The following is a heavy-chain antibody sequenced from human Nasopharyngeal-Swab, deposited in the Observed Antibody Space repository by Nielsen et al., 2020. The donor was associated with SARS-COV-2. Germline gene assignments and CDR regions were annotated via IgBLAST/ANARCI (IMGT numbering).Heavy chain of an antibody. CDR1: GFTFSSYE. Sequence: GGSLRLSCIASGFTFSSYEMNWVRQAPGKGLEWVSYISGSGSTIYYAESVKGRFTISRDNAKNALYLQMNSLRAEDTAVYYCARGDDSSGFSITLDYWGQGTLVTVSS. J-gene: IGHJ4*02. V-gene: IGHV3-48*03. D-gene: IGHD3-22*01. CDR3: ARGDDSSGFSITLDY. CDR2: ISGSGSTI.